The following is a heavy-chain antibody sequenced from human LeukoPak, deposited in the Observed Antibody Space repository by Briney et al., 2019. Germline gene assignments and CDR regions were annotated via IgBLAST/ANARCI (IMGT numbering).Heavy chain of an antibody. D-gene: IGHD2-15*01. CDR1: GGSISGYF. J-gene: IGHJ5*02. Sequence: SETLSLTCTVSGGSISGYFWSWIRQPAGKGLEGIGRIHDNGDSNQNPSLKSRITMALDTSRNQVSLKLTSVTAADTAVYYCARAPSGRGGTCPSDHWGPGTLVTVSS. V-gene: IGHV4-4*07. CDR2: IHDNGDS. CDR3: ARAPSGRGGTCPSDH.